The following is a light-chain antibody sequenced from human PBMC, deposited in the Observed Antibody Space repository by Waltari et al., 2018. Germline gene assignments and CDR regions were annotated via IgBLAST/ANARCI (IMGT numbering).Light chain of an antibody. CDR2: DVS. CDR3: SSYRSSFTYVV. CDR1: SRDIGGFNY. Sequence: QSALTQPASVSGSPGQSITISCTGTSRDIGGFNYVSWYQQHPGKAPKLMIYDVSNRPSGVSHRFSGSKCGNTASLTISGLQAEDEADYYCSSYRSSFTYVVFGGGTKLTVL. V-gene: IGLV2-14*03. J-gene: IGLJ2*01.